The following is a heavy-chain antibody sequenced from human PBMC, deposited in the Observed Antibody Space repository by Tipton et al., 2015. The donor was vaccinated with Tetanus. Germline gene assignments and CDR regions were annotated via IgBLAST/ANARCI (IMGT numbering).Heavy chain of an antibody. CDR1: GGTYTSYS. J-gene: IGHJ4*02. Sequence: QSGAEVKKPGSSVNVSCELSGGTYTSYSFTWVRQAPGQGLEWVGVIIPVLRTTYYAQNFQGRVTITADESTNAVHLEFFSLRSGDTAVYFCARQSASWNFYFDYWGQGTLVIVSS. CDR2: IIPVLRTT. CDR3: ARQSASWNFYFDY. D-gene: IGHD1-7*01. V-gene: IGHV1-69*01.